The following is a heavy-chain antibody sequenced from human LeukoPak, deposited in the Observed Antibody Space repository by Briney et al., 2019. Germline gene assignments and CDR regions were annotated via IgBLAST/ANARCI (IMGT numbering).Heavy chain of an antibody. Sequence: GGSLRLSCAASGFTFSSYSMNWVRQAPGKGLEWVSHITASGTAMFYADSVKGRFTISRDNAKNSLYLQMSSLRDEDTAVYYCASSGSYRFDYWGQGTLVTVSS. J-gene: IGHJ4*02. CDR1: GFTFSSYS. CDR2: ITASGTAM. D-gene: IGHD1-26*01. CDR3: ASSGSYRFDY. V-gene: IGHV3-48*02.